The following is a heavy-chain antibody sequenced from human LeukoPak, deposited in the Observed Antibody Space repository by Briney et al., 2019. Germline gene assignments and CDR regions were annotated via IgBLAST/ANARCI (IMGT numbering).Heavy chain of an antibody. CDR3: ATLRGIAAAHEDY. D-gene: IGHD6-13*01. V-gene: IGHV1-69*13. CDR2: IIPIFGTA. J-gene: IGHJ4*02. CDR1: GYTFTSYA. Sequence: ASVKVSCKASGYTFTSYAMNWVRQAPGQGLEWMGGIIPIFGTANYAQKFQGRVTITADESTSTAYMELSSLRSEDTAVYYCATLRGIAAAHEDYWGQGTLVTVSS.